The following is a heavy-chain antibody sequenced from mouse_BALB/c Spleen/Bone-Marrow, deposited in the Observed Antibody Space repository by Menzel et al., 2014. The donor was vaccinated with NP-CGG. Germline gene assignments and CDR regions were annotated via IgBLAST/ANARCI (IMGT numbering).Heavy chain of an antibody. J-gene: IGHJ4*01. CDR3: ARDFITTDAMDC. D-gene: IGHD1-1*01. V-gene: IGHV5-6*01. Sequence: EVKLVESGGDLVKPGGSLKLSCAASGFTFSSYGMSWVRQTPDKRLEWVATISSGGSYTYYPDSVKGRFTISRDNAKNTLYLQISSLKSEDTAMYYCARDFITTDAMDCWGQGTSVTVSS. CDR2: ISSGGSYT. CDR1: GFTFSSYG.